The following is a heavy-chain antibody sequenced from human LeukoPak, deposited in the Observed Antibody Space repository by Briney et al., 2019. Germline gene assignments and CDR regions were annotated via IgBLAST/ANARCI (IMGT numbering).Heavy chain of an antibody. D-gene: IGHD4-17*01. CDR1: GGSISSGDYY. V-gene: IGHV4-30-4*01. CDR3: AREDYGDYLPVY. J-gene: IGHJ4*02. CDR2: IYYSGST. Sequence: KPSQTLSLTCTVCGGSISSGDYYWNWIRQPPGKGLEWIGYIYYSGSTYYNPSFKSRVTISVDTSKNQFSLKLSSVTAADTAVYYCAREDYGDYLPVYWGQGSLVTVSS.